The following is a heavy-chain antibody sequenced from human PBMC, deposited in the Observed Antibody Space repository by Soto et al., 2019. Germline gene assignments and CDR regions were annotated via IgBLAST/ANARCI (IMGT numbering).Heavy chain of an antibody. J-gene: IGHJ4*02. Sequence: SGPPLVNPTPSLTLSCTFSGFSLTTSGVGVGWIRQPPGKALQWLPLIYRNYEKRYSPSLKSRLTITKDTSRNQVVLTMANMDPVDTATYYCAHRLRWLANFDYWGQGTRVTVSS. CDR3: AHRLRWLANFDY. CDR2: IYRNYEK. CDR1: GFSLTTSGVG. V-gene: IGHV2-5*01. D-gene: IGHD6-19*01.